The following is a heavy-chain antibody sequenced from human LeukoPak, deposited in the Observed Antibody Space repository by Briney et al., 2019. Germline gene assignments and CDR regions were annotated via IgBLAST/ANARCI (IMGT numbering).Heavy chain of an antibody. J-gene: IGHJ4*02. CDR1: GYSISSSNW. D-gene: IGHD3-10*01. Sequence: PSETLSLTCAVSGYSISSSNWWGWIRQPPGKGLEWIRYIYYSGSTYYSPSLKSRVTMSVDTSKNQFSLKLSSVTAVDTAVYYCARISSGSGSYVDYWGQGTLVTVSS. V-gene: IGHV4-28*01. CDR3: ARISSGSGSYVDY. CDR2: IYYSGST.